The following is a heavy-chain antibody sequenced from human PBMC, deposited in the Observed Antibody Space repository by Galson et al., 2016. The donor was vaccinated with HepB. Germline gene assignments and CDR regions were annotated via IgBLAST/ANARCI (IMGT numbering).Heavy chain of an antibody. V-gene: IGHV3-13*01. J-gene: IGHJ3*01. D-gene: IGHD2-15*01. CDR3: AREGGCSGGRCHNAAFDF. CDR2: IGAAGDT. CDR1: GFTFSNYD. Sequence: SLRLSCAASGFTFSNYDMHWVRQATGKGLEWVSAIGAAGDTYCPGSVKGRFTISRENANNSLYLHMNSLRAGDTAVYYCAREGGCSGGRCHNAAFDFWGQGTMVTVSS.